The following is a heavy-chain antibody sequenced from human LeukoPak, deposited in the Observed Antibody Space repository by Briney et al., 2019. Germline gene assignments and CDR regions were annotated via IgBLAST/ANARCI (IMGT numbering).Heavy chain of an antibody. J-gene: IGHJ4*02. Sequence: SETLSLTCTVSGGSISSSSYYWGWIRQPPGKGLEWIGSIYYSGSTYYNPSLKSRVTISVDTSKNQFSLKLSSVTAADTAVYYCARGEYSSLSYFGTDYWGQGTLVTVSS. CDR3: ARGEYSSLSYFGTDY. D-gene: IGHD6-6*01. CDR1: GGSISSSSYY. V-gene: IGHV4-39*07. CDR2: IYYSGST.